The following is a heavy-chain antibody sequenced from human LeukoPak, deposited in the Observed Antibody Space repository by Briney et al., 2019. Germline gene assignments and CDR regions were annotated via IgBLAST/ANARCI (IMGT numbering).Heavy chain of an antibody. D-gene: IGHD7-27*01. CDR2: INLGGSVI. CDR3: AAWGLHNY. V-gene: IGHV3-7*01. J-gene: IGHJ4*02. Sequence: GGSLRLSCAASGFAFRDYWMNWVRQAPGKGLEWVANINLGGSVILYVDSVKGRFTASRDNAENSVSLQMNSLRAEDTAVYHCAAWGLHNYWGQGTLVTVSS. CDR1: GFAFRDYW.